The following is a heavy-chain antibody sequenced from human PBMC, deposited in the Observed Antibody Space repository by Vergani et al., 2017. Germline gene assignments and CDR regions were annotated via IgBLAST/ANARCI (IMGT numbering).Heavy chain of an antibody. CDR3: ARDSSSWYYYYYGMDV. CDR1: GYTFTSYG. CDR2: ISAYNGNT. Sequence: QVQLVQSGAEVKKPGASVKVSCKASGYTFTSYGISWVRQAPGQGLAWMGWISAYNGNTNYAQKLQGRVTMTTDTSTSTAYMELRSLRSDESAVYYCARDSSSWYYYYYGMDVWGQGTTVTVSS. J-gene: IGHJ6*02. D-gene: IGHD6-13*01. V-gene: IGHV1-18*01.